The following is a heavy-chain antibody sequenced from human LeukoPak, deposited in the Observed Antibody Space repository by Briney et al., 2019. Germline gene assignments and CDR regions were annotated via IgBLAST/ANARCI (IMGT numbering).Heavy chain of an antibody. CDR1: GGSISSYY. Sequence: SETLSLTXTVSGGSISSYYWSWIRQAPGKGLEWIGYIYYSGSTNYNPSLKSRVTISVDTSKNQFSLKLSSVTAADTAVYYCARAVGGGNYDYWGQGTLVTVSS. J-gene: IGHJ4*02. CDR3: ARAVGGGNYDY. D-gene: IGHD4-11*01. CDR2: IYYSGST. V-gene: IGHV4-59*01.